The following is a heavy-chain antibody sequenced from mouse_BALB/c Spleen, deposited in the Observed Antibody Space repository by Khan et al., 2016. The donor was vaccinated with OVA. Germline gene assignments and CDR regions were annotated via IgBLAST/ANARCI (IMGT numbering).Heavy chain of an antibody. J-gene: IGHJ2*01. CDR1: GYSITSDYA. D-gene: IGHD1-1*01. CDR3: ARVYGGDFDY. Sequence: VQLKESGPGLVKPSQSLSLICTVTGYSITSDYAWNWIRQFPGNKLEWMGFISYSGNTKYNPSLKSRISITRDTSKNQFFLQLNSVTTEDTATYYCARVYGGDFDYWGQGTTRTVSS. CDR2: ISYSGNT. V-gene: IGHV3-2*02.